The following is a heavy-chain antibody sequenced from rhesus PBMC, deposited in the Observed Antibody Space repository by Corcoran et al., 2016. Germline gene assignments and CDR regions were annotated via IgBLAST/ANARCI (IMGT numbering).Heavy chain of an antibody. Sequence: QLQLQESGPGLVKPSETLSLTCAVSGGSISSNYWSWIRQPPGKGQEWIGRISGSGGSTDYNPSLNSQVTSSTDTSKNRFSLKLGSVTAADTAVYYCARGGYSGSWNLGYFDYWGQGVLVTVSS. J-gene: IGHJ4*01. CDR3: ARGGYSGSWNLGYFDY. CDR1: GGSISSNY. CDR2: ISGSGGST. D-gene: IGHD6-25*01. V-gene: IGHV4-173*01.